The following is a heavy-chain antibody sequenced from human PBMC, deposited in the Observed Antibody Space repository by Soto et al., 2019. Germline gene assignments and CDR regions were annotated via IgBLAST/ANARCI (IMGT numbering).Heavy chain of an antibody. CDR2: IWYDGSNK. CDR1: GFTFSSYG. Sequence: QVQLVESGGGVVQPGRSLRLSCAASGFTFSSYGMHWVRQAPGKGLEWVAVIWYDGSNKYYADSVKGRFTISRDNSKNTLYLQINSLRAEDTAVYYCARGGGMVRGEEYFQHWGQGTLVTVSS. D-gene: IGHD3-10*01. CDR3: ARGGGMVRGEEYFQH. V-gene: IGHV3-33*01. J-gene: IGHJ1*01.